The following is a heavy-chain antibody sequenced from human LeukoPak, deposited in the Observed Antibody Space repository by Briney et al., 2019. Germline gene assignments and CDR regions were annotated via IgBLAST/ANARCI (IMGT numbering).Heavy chain of an antibody. CDR3: ARGSGDCYNYMNFDY. V-gene: IGHV1-69*05. CDR2: IIPIFGTA. Sequence: GASVKVCCKASGGTFSSYAISWVRQAPGQGLEWMGGIIPIFGTANYAQKFQGRVTITTDESTSTAYMELSSLRSEDTAGYYCARGSGDCYNYMNFDYWGQGTLVTVSS. D-gene: IGHD5-24*01. CDR1: GGTFSSYA. J-gene: IGHJ4*02.